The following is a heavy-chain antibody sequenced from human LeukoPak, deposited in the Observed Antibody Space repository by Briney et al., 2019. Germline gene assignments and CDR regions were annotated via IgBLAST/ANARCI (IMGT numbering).Heavy chain of an antibody. V-gene: IGHV4-30-4*01. J-gene: IGHJ4*02. Sequence: SETLSLTCIVSGGSIMRGGYYWSWIRQAPGKGLEWIGYHYYSGTTNYRPSLKSRVDISIDTFRNQFSLRLTSVTAAGTAVYYCARGRYYGDYIDYWGQGALVTVSS. CDR2: HYYSGTT. CDR3: ARGRYYGDYIDY. D-gene: IGHD4-17*01. CDR1: GGSIMRGGYY.